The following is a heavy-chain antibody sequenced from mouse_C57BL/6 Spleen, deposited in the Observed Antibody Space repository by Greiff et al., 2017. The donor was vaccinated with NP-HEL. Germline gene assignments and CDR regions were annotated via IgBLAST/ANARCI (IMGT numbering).Heavy chain of an antibody. CDR1: GFTFSSYA. J-gene: IGHJ2*01. Sequence: VQLQQSGGGLVKPGGSLKLSCAASGFTFSSYAMSWVRQTPEKRLEWVATISDGGSYTYYPDNVKGRFTISRDNAKNNLYLQMSHLKSEDTAMYYCARDRTGYFDYWGQGTTLTVSS. CDR2: ISDGGSYT. D-gene: IGHD4-1*01. CDR3: ARDRTGYFDY. V-gene: IGHV5-4*01.